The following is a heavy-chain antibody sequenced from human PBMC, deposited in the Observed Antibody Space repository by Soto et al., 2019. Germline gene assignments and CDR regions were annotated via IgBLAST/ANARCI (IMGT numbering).Heavy chain of an antibody. D-gene: IGHD3-3*01. CDR1: GFPFSSYS. V-gene: IGHV3-33*01. Sequence: PAASLIISCAASGFPFSSYSMHWVRQAPGEGLEWVAVIWYYLINKCYADTEKGRFIICRDNSKNRLYLQMNSLRVEDTGVYYCARGSLELGYFDYWGQGFLVTVSS. CDR3: ARGSLELGYFDY. J-gene: IGHJ4*02. CDR2: IWYYLINK.